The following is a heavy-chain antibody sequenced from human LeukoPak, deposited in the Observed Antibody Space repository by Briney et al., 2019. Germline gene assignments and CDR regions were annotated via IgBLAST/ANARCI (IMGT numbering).Heavy chain of an antibody. V-gene: IGHV3-21*01. D-gene: IGHD1-26*01. CDR3: AGGRWELLRMDH. CDR2: ISSSSRYI. Sequence: GGSLRLSCAASGFTFSSYTMNWVRQAPGKGLEWVSSISSSSRYIYYADSVKGRFTISRDNAKNSLSLQMDSLSADDTAVYYCAGGRWELLRMDHWGQGALVTVSS. J-gene: IGHJ4*02. CDR1: GFTFSSYT.